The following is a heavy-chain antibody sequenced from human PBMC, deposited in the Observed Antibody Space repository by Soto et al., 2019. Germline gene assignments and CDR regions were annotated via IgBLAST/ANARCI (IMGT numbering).Heavy chain of an antibody. CDR2: ITSGGST. CDR3: AKDLTMIRGVIYYGTDV. Sequence: EVQLLESGGGLVQPGGSLRLSCAASGFTFSSNAMSWVRQAPGKGLEWVSVITSGGSTYSADSVKGRFTISRDNSKNTLYLQMNSLRAEDTAVYYCAKDLTMIRGVIYYGTDVWGQGTTVTVSS. D-gene: IGHD3-10*01. V-gene: IGHV3-23*01. J-gene: IGHJ6*02. CDR1: GFTFSSNA.